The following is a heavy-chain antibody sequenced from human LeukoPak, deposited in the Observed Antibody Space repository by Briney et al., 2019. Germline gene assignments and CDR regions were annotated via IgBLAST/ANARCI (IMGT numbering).Heavy chain of an antibody. D-gene: IGHD6-13*01. CDR1: GFTFADYA. V-gene: IGHV3-9*01. Sequence: GGSLRLSCAASGFTFADYAMHWARQAPGKGLEWVSGISWNSGTIGYADSVKGRFTISRDNAKNSLYLQMNSLRAEDTALYYCAKDIWQQLALFDYWGQGTLVTVSS. CDR2: ISWNSGTI. J-gene: IGHJ4*02. CDR3: AKDIWQQLALFDY.